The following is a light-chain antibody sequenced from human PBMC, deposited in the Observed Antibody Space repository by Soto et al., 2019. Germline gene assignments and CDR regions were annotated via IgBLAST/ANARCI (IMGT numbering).Light chain of an antibody. J-gene: IGLJ1*01. V-gene: IGLV2-14*01. CDR1: SSDVGGYNS. Sequence: QSALTQPASVSGSPGQSITISCTGTSSDVGGYNSVSWYQQHPGKAPKFMIYDVSNRPSGVSNRFSGSKSGNTASLTISGLQAEDESDYYCCSYTTSNTRQIVFGTGTKLTV. CDR3: CSYTTSNTRQIV. CDR2: DVS.